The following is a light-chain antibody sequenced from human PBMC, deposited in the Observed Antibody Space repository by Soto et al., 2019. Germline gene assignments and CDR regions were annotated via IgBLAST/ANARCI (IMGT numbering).Light chain of an antibody. V-gene: IGKV3-15*01. Sequence: EIVMTQSPATLSVSPGERATLSCRASQSVSSNLAWYQQKPGQAPRLLIYGASTRATGIPARFSGSGSGTEFTLTISSLQSEDFEVYYCQQYNNWPTTFGQGTKWIS. CDR1: QSVSSN. CDR3: QQYNNWPTT. CDR2: GAS. J-gene: IGKJ1*01.